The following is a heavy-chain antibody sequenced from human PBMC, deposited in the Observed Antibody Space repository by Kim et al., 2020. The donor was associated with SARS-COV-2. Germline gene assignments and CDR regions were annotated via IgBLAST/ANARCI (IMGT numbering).Heavy chain of an antibody. J-gene: IGHJ6*02. CDR3: ARRVAVAGSLAYYYYYGMDV. CDR2: IYPGDSDT. CDR1: GYSFTSYW. V-gene: IGHV5-51*01. D-gene: IGHD6-19*01. Sequence: GESLKISCKGSGYSFTSYWIGWVRQMPGKGLEWMGIIYPGDSDTRYSPSFQGQVTISADKSISTAYLQWSSLKASDTAMYYCARRVAVAGSLAYYYYYGMDVCGQGTTVTVSS.